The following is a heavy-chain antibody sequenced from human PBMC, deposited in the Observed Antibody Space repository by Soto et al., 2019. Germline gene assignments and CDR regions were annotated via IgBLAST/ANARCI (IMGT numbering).Heavy chain of an antibody. J-gene: IGHJ5*02. V-gene: IGHV4-34*01. D-gene: IGHD6-19*01. CDR3: ARGGATRGSASGWYYASPRPGTQNWFAP. CDR1: GGSFSGYY. Sequence: SETLSLTCAVYGGSFSGYYWIWIRQPPGKGLEWIGEINHSGSTNYNPSLKSRVTISVDTSKNQFSLKLSSVTAADTAVCYCARGGATRGSASGWYYASPRPGTQNWFAPWVQGTLVTVSS. CDR2: INHSGST.